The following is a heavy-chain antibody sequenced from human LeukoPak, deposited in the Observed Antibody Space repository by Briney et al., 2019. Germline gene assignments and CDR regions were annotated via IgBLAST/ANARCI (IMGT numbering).Heavy chain of an antibody. V-gene: IGHV4-59*01. D-gene: IGHD1-26*01. J-gene: IGHJ5*02. CDR3: ARAIRGSFYASDR. Sequence: PSETLSLTCTVSGGSISSYYCSWFRQPPGKGLEWIGYIGNSGNTQYNPSLQSRVTISVDTSKNQFSLQLGSVTAADTAVYYCARAIRGSFYASDRWGHGALVTVSS. CDR2: IGNSGNT. CDR1: GGSISSYY.